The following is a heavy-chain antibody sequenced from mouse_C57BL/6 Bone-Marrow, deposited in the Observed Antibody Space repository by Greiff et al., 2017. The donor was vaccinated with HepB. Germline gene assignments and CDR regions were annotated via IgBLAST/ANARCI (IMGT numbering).Heavy chain of an antibody. V-gene: IGHV5-12*01. J-gene: IGHJ4*01. D-gene: IGHD2-5*01. Sequence: EVQVVESGGGLVQPGGSLKLSCAASGFTFSDYYMYWVRQTPEKRLEWVAYISNGGGSTYYPDTVKGRFTISRDNAKNTLYLQMSRLKSEDTAMYYCASLSNYYAMDYWGQGTSVTVSS. CDR2: ISNGGGST. CDR1: GFTFSDYY. CDR3: ASLSNYYAMDY.